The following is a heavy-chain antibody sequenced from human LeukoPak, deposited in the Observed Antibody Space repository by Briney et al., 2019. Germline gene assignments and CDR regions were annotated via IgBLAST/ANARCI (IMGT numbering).Heavy chain of an antibody. Sequence: PGGSLRLSCAASGVTFSSYGMHWVRQAPGKGLEWVGVISQDGSNEYYADSVKGRFTISRDNSKNTLYVQMNSLRAEDTAVYYCAKELYCSGTRCYGFDHWGQGTLVTVSS. CDR3: AKELYCSGTRCYGFDH. J-gene: IGHJ4*02. V-gene: IGHV3-30*18. CDR1: GVTFSSYG. D-gene: IGHD2-2*01. CDR2: ISQDGSNE.